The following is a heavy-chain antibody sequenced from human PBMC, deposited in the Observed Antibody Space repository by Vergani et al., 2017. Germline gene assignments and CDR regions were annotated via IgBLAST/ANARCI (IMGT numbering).Heavy chain of an antibody. Sequence: VQLVESGGGLVQPGGSLRLSCAASGFTFSSYGMHWVRQAPGKGLEWVAVISYDGSNKYYADSVKGRFTISRDNSKNTLYLQMNSLRAEDTAVYYCAKEXPVEACGGDCERDNYYYGMDVWGQGTTVTVSS. V-gene: IGHV3-30*18. CDR1: GFTFSSYG. CDR3: AKEXPVEACGGDCERDNYYYGMDV. CDR2: ISYDGSNK. D-gene: IGHD2-21*02. J-gene: IGHJ6*02.